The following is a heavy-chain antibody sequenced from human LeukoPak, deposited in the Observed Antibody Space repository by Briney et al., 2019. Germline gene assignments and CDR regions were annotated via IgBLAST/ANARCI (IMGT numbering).Heavy chain of an antibody. V-gene: IGHV1-18*01. CDR1: GYTFTSYG. J-gene: IGHJ5*02. CDR3: ARDLWFGELNWFDP. Sequence: ASVKVSCKASGYTFTSYGISWVRQAPGQGLEWMGWISAYSGNTNYAQKLQGRVTMTTDTSTSTAYMELRSLRSDDTAVYYCARDLWFGELNWFDPWGQGTLVTVSS. D-gene: IGHD3-10*01. CDR2: ISAYSGNT.